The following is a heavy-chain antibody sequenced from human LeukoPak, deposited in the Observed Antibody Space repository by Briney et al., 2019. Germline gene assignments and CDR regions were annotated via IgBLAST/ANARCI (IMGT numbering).Heavy chain of an antibody. Sequence: GGSLRLSCAASGFTFSSYWMSWVRQAPGKGLEWVANIKQDGSEKYYVDSVKGRFTISRDNAKNSLYLRMNSLRAEDTAVYYCARYAIYYYDSSGYYDGDAFDIWGQGTMVTVSS. CDR3: ARYAIYYYDSSGYYDGDAFDI. CDR1: GFTFSSYW. D-gene: IGHD3-22*01. J-gene: IGHJ3*02. CDR2: IKQDGSEK. V-gene: IGHV3-7*01.